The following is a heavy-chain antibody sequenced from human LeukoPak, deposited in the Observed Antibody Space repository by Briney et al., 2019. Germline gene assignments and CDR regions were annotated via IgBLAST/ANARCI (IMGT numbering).Heavy chain of an antibody. V-gene: IGHV3-23*01. D-gene: IGHD3-22*01. CDR2: ISDSGGST. CDR1: GITLSNYG. CDR3: AKVRSGYYNFDY. J-gene: IGHJ4*02. Sequence: GGSLRLSCAVSGITLSNYGMSWVRQAPGKGLEWVAGISDSGGSTKYADSVKGRFTISRDNSKNTLYVQMNSLRGEDTAVYYCAKVRSGYYNFDYWGLGTLVTVSS.